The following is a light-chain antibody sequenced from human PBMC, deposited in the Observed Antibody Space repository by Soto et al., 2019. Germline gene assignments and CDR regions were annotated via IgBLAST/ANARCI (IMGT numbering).Light chain of an antibody. Sequence: EMVFTRSPATLSLSPWQIGTGSFMASQSVASFVAWYKHKPGQAHRLLIYDSSIRATGIPARFSGSGSGTDFTLAISSLEPEDFAVYYCQQRSNWPPITFGQGTRLEIK. CDR3: QQRSNWPPIT. CDR2: DSS. V-gene: IGKV3-11*01. CDR1: QSVASF. J-gene: IGKJ5*01.